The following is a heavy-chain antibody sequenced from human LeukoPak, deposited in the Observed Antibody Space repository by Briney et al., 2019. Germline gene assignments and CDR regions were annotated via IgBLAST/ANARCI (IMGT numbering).Heavy chain of an antibody. J-gene: IGHJ3*02. V-gene: IGHV4-34*01. Sequence: SETLSLTCAVYGGSFSGYYWSWIRQPPGKGLEWIGEINHSGSTNYNPSLKSRVTISVDTSKNQFSLKLSSVTAADTAVYYCARYMTGPGRYLDAFDIWGQGTMVTVSS. CDR1: GGSFSGYY. D-gene: IGHD1-1*01. CDR2: INHSGST. CDR3: ARYMTGPGRYLDAFDI.